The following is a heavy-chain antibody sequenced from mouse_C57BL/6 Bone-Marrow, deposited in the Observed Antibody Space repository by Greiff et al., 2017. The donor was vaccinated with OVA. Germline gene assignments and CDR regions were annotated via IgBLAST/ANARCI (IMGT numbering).Heavy chain of an antibody. CDR3: ARGYYGSSLTEDFDV. CDR1: GYTFTDYY. CDR2: INPNNGGT. D-gene: IGHD1-1*01. J-gene: IGHJ1*03. V-gene: IGHV1-26*01. Sequence: EVQLQQSGPELVKPGASVKISCKASGYTFTDYYMNWVKQSHGKSLEWIGDINPNNGGTSYNQKFKGKATLTVDKSSSTAYMELRSLTSEDSAVYYCARGYYGSSLTEDFDVWGTGTTVTVSS.